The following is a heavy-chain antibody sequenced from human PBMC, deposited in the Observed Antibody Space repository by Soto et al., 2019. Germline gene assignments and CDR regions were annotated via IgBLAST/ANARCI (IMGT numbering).Heavy chain of an antibody. CDR2: IYYSGST. D-gene: IGHD3-3*01. CDR3: ARSTIRRSVDY. J-gene: IGHJ4*02. Sequence: QVQLQESGPGLVKPSQTLSLTCTVSGGSISSGGYYWSWIRQHPGKGLEGIGYIYYSGSTYHNPSLYSRVTRSVDTSKRQFSLKLSSVTAADTAVYYCARSTIRRSVDYWGQGTLVTVSS. CDR1: GGSISSGGYY. V-gene: IGHV4-31*03.